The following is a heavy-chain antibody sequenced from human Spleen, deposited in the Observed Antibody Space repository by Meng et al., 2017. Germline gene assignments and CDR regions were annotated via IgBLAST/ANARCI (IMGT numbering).Heavy chain of an antibody. J-gene: IGHJ6*02. Sequence: SQTPSLTCAVYGGSFSGYYWSWIRQPPGKGLEWIGEIYYSGSTNYNSSLKSRVTISVDKTKNQFSLKLNSVTAADTAVYYCARAVGYCSGINCCSGLYYGMDVWGQGTTVTVSS. CDR2: IYYSGST. V-gene: IGHV4-34*01. CDR3: ARAVGYCSGINCCSGLYYGMDV. CDR1: GGSFSGYY. D-gene: IGHD2-15*01.